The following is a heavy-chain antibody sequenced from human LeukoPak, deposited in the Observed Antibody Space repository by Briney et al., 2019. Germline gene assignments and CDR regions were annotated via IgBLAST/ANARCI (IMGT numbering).Heavy chain of an antibody. CDR3: ARDWAWGGFDF. CDR1: GLISIGYW. V-gene: IGHV3-74*01. D-gene: IGHD3-16*01. CDR2: IKTDGTTT. Sequence: GGSLRLPCLASGLISIGYWRHWVGQPPGRGRKGVSRIKTDGTTTYYGDSVKGRFTVSRDNAKNTLYLQMNFLRADDTAVYYCARDWAWGGFDFWGQGALVTVSS. J-gene: IGHJ4*02.